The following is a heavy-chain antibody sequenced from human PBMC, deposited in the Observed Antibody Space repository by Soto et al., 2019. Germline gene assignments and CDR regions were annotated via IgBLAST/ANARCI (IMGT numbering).Heavy chain of an antibody. J-gene: IGHJ6*01. D-gene: IGHD2-21*01. V-gene: IGHV1-18*01. CDR3: ASGTFCVGAPGWRDMDV. Sequence: QIQLVQSGGEVKKPGASVKVSCKSSGYNFISHSITWVRQAPGQGLEWMGRISAYNGNTNHAQKFQGRLTMTTDTSTTTAYMERRRLRSEATAIYYGASGTFCVGAPGWRDMDVWAQGNTVTVSS. CDR1: GYNFISHS. CDR2: ISAYNGNT.